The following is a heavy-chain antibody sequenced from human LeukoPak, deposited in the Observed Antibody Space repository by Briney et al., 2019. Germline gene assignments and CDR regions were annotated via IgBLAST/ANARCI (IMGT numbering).Heavy chain of an antibody. CDR1: GFTFSSYG. Sequence: GGSLRLSCAASGFTFSSYGMHWVRQAPGKGLEWVAVISYDGSNKYYADSVKGRFTISRDNSKNTLYLQMNSLRAEDTAVYYSAKEGHTAHAFDIWDQGTMVTVSS. D-gene: IGHD2-21*01. CDR3: AKEGHTAHAFDI. J-gene: IGHJ3*02. V-gene: IGHV3-30*18. CDR2: ISYDGSNK.